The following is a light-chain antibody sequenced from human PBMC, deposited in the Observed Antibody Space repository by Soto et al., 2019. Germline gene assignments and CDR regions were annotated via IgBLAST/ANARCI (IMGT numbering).Light chain of an antibody. CDR2: DVR. CDR1: SSDVGGYNY. J-gene: IGLJ1*01. Sequence: QSVLTQPASVSGSPGQSITISCTGTSSDVGGYNYVSWYQQHPGKAHKLMIYDVRNRPSGVSNRFSGSKSVNTASLTISGLQAEDEADYYCSSYTTVSTYVFGTGTKGTVL. CDR3: SSYTTVSTYV. V-gene: IGLV2-14*01.